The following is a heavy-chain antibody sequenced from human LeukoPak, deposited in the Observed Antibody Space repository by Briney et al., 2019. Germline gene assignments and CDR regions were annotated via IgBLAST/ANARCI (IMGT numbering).Heavy chain of an antibody. V-gene: IGHV3-53*01. CDR3: ARGYGDYRLRGAFDI. J-gene: IGHJ3*02. Sequence: GGSLRLSCAASGFTVSSNYMSWVRQAPGKGLEWVSVIYSGGSTYYADSVKGRFTISRDNSKNTLYLQMNSLRAEDTAVYYCARGYGDYRLRGAFDIWGQGTMVTVSS. D-gene: IGHD4-17*01. CDR2: IYSGGST. CDR1: GFTVSSNY.